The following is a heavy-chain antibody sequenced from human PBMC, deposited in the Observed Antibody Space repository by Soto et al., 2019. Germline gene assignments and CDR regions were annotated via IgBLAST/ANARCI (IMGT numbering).Heavy chain of an antibody. CDR3: ARGPRMTIFGVVVKISYGMDV. CDR2: INHRGST. CDR1: GGSFRGYY. J-gene: IGHJ6*02. V-gene: IGHV4-34*01. Sequence: SETLSLTCAVYGGSFRGYYYSWMRQPPGKGLEWIGEINHRGSTNYNLSLKSRVTISVDTSKTQFSLKLNSVTAADTAVYYCARGPRMTIFGVVVKISYGMDVWGQGTTVTVSS. D-gene: IGHD3-3*01.